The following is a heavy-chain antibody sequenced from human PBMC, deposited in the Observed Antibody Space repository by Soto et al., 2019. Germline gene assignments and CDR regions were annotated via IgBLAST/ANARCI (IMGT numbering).Heavy chain of an antibody. V-gene: IGHV3-15*01. CDR1: GFTFSNAW. D-gene: IGHD3-22*01. CDR2: IKSKTDGGTT. J-gene: IGHJ6*02. CDR3: TTIVSDYYDSSGYYYGMDV. Sequence: SLRLSCAASGFTFSNAWMSWVRQAPGKGLEWVGRIKSKTDGGTTDYAAPVKGRFTISRDDSKNTLYLQMNSLKTEDTAVYYCTTIVSDYYDSSGYYYGMDVWGQGTTVTVSS.